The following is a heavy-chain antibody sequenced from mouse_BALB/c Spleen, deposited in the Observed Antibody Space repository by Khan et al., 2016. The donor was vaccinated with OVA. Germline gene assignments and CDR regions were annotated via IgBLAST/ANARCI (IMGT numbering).Heavy chain of an antibody. CDR2: IIYTGYT. V-gene: IGHV3-8*02. J-gene: IGHJ3*01. CDR1: GDSITTGY. Sequence: MQLEESGPSLVKPSQTLSLTCSVTGDSITTGYWNWIRKFPGNKLEYMGYIIYTGYTYYNPSLKSRISITRHTSNNQYYLQLNSVADEDTAIYDCVRSNCQYAFVYWGQGTLVTVSA. CDR3: VRSNCQYAFVY. D-gene: IGHD2-14*01.